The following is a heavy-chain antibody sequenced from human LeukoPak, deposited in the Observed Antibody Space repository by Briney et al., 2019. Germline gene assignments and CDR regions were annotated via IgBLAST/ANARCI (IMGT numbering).Heavy chain of an antibody. CDR3: ARKRTAKAFDI. D-gene: IGHD2-21*02. Sequence: GGSLRLSCAASGFTFSSYWMSWVRQAPGKGLEWVANIKQAGSEKYYVDSVKGRFTISRDNAKNSLYLQMNSLRAEDTAVYYCARKRTAKAFDIWGQGTMVTVSS. V-gene: IGHV3-7*01. J-gene: IGHJ3*02. CDR1: GFTFSSYW. CDR2: IKQAGSEK.